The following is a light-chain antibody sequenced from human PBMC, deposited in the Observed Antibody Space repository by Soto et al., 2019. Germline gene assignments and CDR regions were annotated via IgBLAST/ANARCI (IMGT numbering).Light chain of an antibody. V-gene: IGKV3-15*01. CDR3: QQYNYWPPWT. CDR1: QSIGSN. J-gene: IGKJ1*01. CDR2: GAS. Sequence: ETVMTQSPATLSVSPWERATLSCRASQSIGSNLAWYQQKPGQAPRLLIYGASTRATGIPARFSGSGSGTEFTLTISSLQSEDLAVYYCQQYNYWPPWTFGQGTTVEI.